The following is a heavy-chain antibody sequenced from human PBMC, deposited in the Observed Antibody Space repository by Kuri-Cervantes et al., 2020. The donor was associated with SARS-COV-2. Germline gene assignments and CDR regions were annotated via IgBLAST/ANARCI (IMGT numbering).Heavy chain of an antibody. V-gene: IGHV4-59*04. Sequence: SETLSLTCTVSGGSISSYYWSWIRQPPGKGLEWIGSIYHSGSTYYNPSLKSRVTISVDTSKNQFSLKLNSVTAADTAVYYCARGTYTYYDFWRGPYFDYWGQGNLVTVSS. D-gene: IGHD3/OR15-3a*01. CDR1: GGSISSYY. CDR3: ARGTYTYYDFWRGPYFDY. J-gene: IGHJ4*02. CDR2: IYHSGST.